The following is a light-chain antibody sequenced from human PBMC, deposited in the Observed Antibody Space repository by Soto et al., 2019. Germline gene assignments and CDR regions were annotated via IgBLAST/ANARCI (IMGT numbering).Light chain of an antibody. CDR2: DVS. CDR3: SSYTSSSTPYV. CDR1: SSDVGGYNY. Sequence: QCVLTQPASVSGSPGQSITISCTGTSSDVGGYNYVSWYQQHPGKAPKLMIYDVSNRPSGVSNRFSGSKSGNTASLTISGLQAEDEADYYCSSYTSSSTPYVLGTGTKLTVL. V-gene: IGLV2-14*01. J-gene: IGLJ1*01.